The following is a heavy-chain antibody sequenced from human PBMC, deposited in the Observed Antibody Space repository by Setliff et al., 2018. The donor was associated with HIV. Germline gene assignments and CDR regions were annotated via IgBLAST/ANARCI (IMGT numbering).Heavy chain of an antibody. J-gene: IGHJ4*02. D-gene: IGHD1-26*01. CDR2: IYHSGST. CDR3: ARAGMGALRSLFDY. V-gene: IGHV4-39*07. CDR1: GGSISSSSYY. Sequence: SETLFLTCTVSGGSISSSSYYWGWIRQPPGKGLEWTASIYHSGSTYYNPSLKSRVIISVDTSKNQFSLKLNSVTAADTAIYYCARAGMGALRSLFDYWGQGTLVTVSS.